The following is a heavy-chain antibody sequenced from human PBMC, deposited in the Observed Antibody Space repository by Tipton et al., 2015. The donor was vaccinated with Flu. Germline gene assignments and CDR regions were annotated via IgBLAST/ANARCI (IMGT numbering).Heavy chain of an antibody. CDR2: ISSSSSYI. CDR1: GFTFSSYS. Sequence: QLVQSGGGLVKPGGSLRLSCAASGFTFSSYSMNWVRQAPGKGLEWVSSISSSSSYIYYADSVKGRFTISRDNAKNSLYLQMNSLRAEDTAVYYCARAQSGDIVVVPAAPYWGQGTLVTVSS. D-gene: IGHD2-2*01. J-gene: IGHJ4*02. CDR3: ARAQSGDIVVVPAAPY. V-gene: IGHV3-21*01.